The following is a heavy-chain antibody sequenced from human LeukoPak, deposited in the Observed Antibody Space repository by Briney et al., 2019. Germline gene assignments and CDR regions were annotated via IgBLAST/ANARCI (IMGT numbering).Heavy chain of an antibody. CDR1: GFTFDDYA. J-gene: IGHJ4*02. CDR3: ARDFMWLVDY. D-gene: IGHD6-19*01. V-gene: IGHV3-9*01. CDR2: ISWNSGSI. Sequence: GGSLRLSCAASGFTFDDYAMHWVRQAPGKGLEWVSGISWNSGSIGYADSVKGRFTISRDNAKNSLYLQMNSLRTEDTAVYYCARDFMWLVDYWGQGTLVTVSS.